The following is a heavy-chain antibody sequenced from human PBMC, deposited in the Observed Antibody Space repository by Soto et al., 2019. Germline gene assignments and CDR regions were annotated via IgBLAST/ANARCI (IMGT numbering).Heavy chain of an antibody. J-gene: IGHJ2*01. CDR1: RFTFSSYA. Sequence: EVQLLESGGGLVQPGGSLRLSCAASRFTFSSYAMSWVRQAPGKGLEWVSAISGSGGSTYYADSVRGRLTISRDNSKNTLYLQMNSLRAEDTAVYYCAKRTVGWYFDLWGRGTLVTVSS. D-gene: IGHD4-17*01. CDR3: AKRTVGWYFDL. V-gene: IGHV3-23*01. CDR2: ISGSGGST.